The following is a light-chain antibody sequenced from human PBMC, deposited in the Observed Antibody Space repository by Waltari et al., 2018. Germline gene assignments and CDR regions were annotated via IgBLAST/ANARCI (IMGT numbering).Light chain of an antibody. CDR1: SLRRSH. V-gene: IGLV3-19*01. J-gene: IGLJ2*01. CDR2: GQN. CDR3: DSRDSSGNHEV. Sequence: SSKLTQDPVVSVALGQTVRITCQGDSLRRSHASWYQQKPGQAPVLVIYGQNNRPSGIADRFSGSTSGNTASLTITGAQAEDEADYYCDSRDSSGNHEVFGGGTKLTVL.